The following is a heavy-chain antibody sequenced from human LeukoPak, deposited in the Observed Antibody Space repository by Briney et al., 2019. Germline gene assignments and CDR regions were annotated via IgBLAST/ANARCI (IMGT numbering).Heavy chain of an antibody. Sequence: ASVKVSCKASGYTFTSYGISWVRQAPGQGLEWMGWINPNSGGTNYAQKFQGRVTMTRDTSISTAYMELSRLRSDDTAVYYCARDSSSSEYYYYMDVWGKGTTVTVSS. D-gene: IGHD6-6*01. V-gene: IGHV1-2*02. CDR2: INPNSGGT. CDR3: ARDSSSSEYYYYMDV. CDR1: GYTFTSYG. J-gene: IGHJ6*03.